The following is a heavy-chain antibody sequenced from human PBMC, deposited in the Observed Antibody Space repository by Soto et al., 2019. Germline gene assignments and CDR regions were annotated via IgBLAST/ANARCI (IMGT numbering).Heavy chain of an antibody. D-gene: IGHD2-15*01. Sequence: QVQLVESGGGVVQPGRSLRLSCAASGFTFSSYGMHWVRQAPGKGLEWVAVIWYDGSNKYYADSVKGRFTISRDNSKNTLYLQMNSLRAEDTAVYYCARELMDCSGGSFLIRYFDYWGQGTLVTVSS. CDR1: GFTFSSYG. CDR3: ARELMDCSGGSFLIRYFDY. V-gene: IGHV3-33*01. CDR2: IWYDGSNK. J-gene: IGHJ4*02.